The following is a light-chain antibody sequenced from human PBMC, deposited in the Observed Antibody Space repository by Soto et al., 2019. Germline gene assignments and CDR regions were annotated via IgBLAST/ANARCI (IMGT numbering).Light chain of an antibody. CDR1: HTINNY. J-gene: IGKJ1*01. V-gene: IGKV1-39*01. CDR3: QQSYSTPPT. Sequence: DIQMTQSPSSLSASVGDRVTITCRAGHTINNYLILYHQRPGKAPKLLIYAASSLQSGVPSRFRGSGSGTDFTLTITSLQPEDFATYFCQQSYSTPPTFGQGTKVEIK. CDR2: AAS.